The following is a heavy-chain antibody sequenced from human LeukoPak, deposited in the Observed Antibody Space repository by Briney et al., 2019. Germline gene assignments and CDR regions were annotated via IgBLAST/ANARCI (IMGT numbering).Heavy chain of an antibody. CDR3: AKDADSSSWYLSRAEYFQH. J-gene: IGHJ1*01. CDR1: GFTFSSYA. CDR2: IRYDGSNK. V-gene: IGHV3-30*02. Sequence: GGSLRLSCAASGFTFSSYAMHWVRQAPGKGLEWVAFIRYDGSNKYYADSVKGRFTISRDNSKNTLYLQMNSLRAEDTAVYYCAKDADSSSWYLSRAEYFQHWGQGTLVTVSS. D-gene: IGHD6-13*01.